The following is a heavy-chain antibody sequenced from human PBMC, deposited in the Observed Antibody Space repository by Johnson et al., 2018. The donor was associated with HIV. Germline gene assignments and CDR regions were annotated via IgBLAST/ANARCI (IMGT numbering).Heavy chain of an antibody. CDR1: GFTFNDYY. V-gene: IGHV3-11*01. J-gene: IGHJ3*02. Sequence: QVQLVESGGGLVKPGGSLRLSCTASGFTFNDYYMTWVRQAPGEGLEWVSYISSSGSAIYYADSVKGRFTMSRDNAKNTLYLQMNSLRAEDTAVYYCAKVYSSGWFFDIWGQGTMVTVSS. CDR2: ISSSGSAI. D-gene: IGHD6-19*01. CDR3: AKVYSSGWFFDI.